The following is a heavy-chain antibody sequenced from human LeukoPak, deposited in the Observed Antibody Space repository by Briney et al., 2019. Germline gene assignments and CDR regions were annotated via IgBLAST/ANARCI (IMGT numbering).Heavy chain of an antibody. Sequence: ASVKASCKASGYTFTSYAMHWVRQAPGQRLEWMGWINAGNGNTKYSQKFQGRVTITRDTSASTAYMELSSLRSEDTAVYYCAKEALTWGYSSGWYYFDYWGQGTLVTVSS. J-gene: IGHJ4*02. D-gene: IGHD6-19*01. CDR1: GYTFTSYA. CDR2: INAGNGNT. V-gene: IGHV1-3*01. CDR3: AKEALTWGYSSGWYYFDY.